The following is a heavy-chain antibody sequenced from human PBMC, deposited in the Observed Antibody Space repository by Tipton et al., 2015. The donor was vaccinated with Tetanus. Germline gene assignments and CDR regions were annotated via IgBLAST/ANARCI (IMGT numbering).Heavy chain of an antibody. V-gene: IGHV3-7*01. CDR3: FGGDYLG. J-gene: IGHJ4*02. CDR1: GFTFNTYW. CDR2: IKYDESEK. D-gene: IGHD4/OR15-4a*01. Sequence: SLRLSCAASGFTFNTYWMSWARQAPGKGLEWVANIKYDESEKYYVDSVKGRFTISRDNAKNSLYLQMNSLRAEDTATYYCFGGDYLGWGQGTLVIVSS.